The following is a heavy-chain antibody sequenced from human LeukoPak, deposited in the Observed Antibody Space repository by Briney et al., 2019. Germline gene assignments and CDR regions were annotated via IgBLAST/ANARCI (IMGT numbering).Heavy chain of an antibody. D-gene: IGHD1-26*01. CDR2: VLFIGST. CDR3: AREWSAFDI. V-gene: IGHV4-59*01. CDR1: GASISNYY. Sequence: SHTLSLTCTVSGASISNYYWHWIRQPPGKKLEWIAYVLFIGSTSSNPSLKSRGAISVDTSKNQFSLKLRSVTAADTAVYYSAREWSAFDIWGPGTIVTVS. J-gene: IGHJ3*02.